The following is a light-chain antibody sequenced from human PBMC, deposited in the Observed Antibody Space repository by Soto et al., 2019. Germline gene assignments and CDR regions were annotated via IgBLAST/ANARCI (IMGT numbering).Light chain of an antibody. CDR1: SSDVGSSNL. Sequence: QSVLTQPASVSGSPGQPITITCTGTSSDVGSSNLVSWYQQHPGKAPKLMIYEDTKRPSGISNRFSGSKSGNTASLTISGPQAEDEADYYCCSYARSNSMVFGGGTKVTVL. CDR3: CSYARSNSMV. V-gene: IGLV2-23*01. CDR2: EDT. J-gene: IGLJ2*01.